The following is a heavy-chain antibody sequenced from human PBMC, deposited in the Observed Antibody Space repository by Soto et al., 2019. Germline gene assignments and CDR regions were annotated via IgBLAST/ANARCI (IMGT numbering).Heavy chain of an antibody. CDR2: IYYSGST. Sequence: PSETLSLTCTVSGGSISSYYWSWIRQPPGKGLEWIGYIYYSGSTNYNPSLKSRVTISVDTSKNQFSLKLSSVTAADTAVYYCARDRRTFYGDPGDNGFDPWGQGTLVTVSS. CDR1: GGSISSYY. D-gene: IGHD4-17*01. CDR3: ARDRRTFYGDPGDNGFDP. V-gene: IGHV4-59*01. J-gene: IGHJ5*02.